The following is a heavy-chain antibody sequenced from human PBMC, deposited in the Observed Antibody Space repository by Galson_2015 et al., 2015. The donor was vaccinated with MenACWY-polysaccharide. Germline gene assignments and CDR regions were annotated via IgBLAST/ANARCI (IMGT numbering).Heavy chain of an antibody. CDR1: GFTFNSYW. V-gene: IGHV3-74*01. J-gene: IGHJ5*02. Sequence: SLRLSCAASGFTFNSYWMHWVRQVSGKGLVWVSLINSDGSSTNYADSVKGRFTISRDNGKNTLYLQMNSLRAEDTAVYYCARILSRARLDPWGQGTLVTVSS. CDR2: INSDGSST. D-gene: IGHD3-3*02. CDR3: ARILSRARLDP.